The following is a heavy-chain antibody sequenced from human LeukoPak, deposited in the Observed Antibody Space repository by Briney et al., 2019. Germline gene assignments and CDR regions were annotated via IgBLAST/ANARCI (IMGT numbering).Heavy chain of an antibody. Sequence: ASVKVSCKVSGYTLTELSMHWVRQAPGKGLEWMGGSDPEDGETIYAQKFQGRVTMTEDTSTDTAYMELSSLRSEDTAVYYCAVVVGATTAFDYWGQGTLVTVSS. CDR2: SDPEDGET. J-gene: IGHJ4*02. CDR3: AVVVGATTAFDY. D-gene: IGHD1-26*01. V-gene: IGHV1-24*01. CDR1: GYTLTELS.